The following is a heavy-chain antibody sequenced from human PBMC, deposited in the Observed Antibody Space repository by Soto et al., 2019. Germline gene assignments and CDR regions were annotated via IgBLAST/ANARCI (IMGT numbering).Heavy chain of an antibody. J-gene: IGHJ4*02. D-gene: IGHD5-12*01. V-gene: IGHV3-30-3*01. CDR1: GFTFSSYA. Sequence: PGGSLRLSCAASGFTFSSYAMHWVRQAPGKGLEWVAVISYDGSNKYYADSVKGRFTISRDNSKNTLYLQMNSLRAEDTAVYYCARGGRWLQFGYFDDWGQGTLVTFSS. CDR3: ARGGRWLQFGYFDD. CDR2: ISYDGSNK.